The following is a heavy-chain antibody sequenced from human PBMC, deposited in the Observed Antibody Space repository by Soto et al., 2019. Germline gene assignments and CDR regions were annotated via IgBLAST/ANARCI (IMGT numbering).Heavy chain of an antibody. CDR3: ARSLRYFDWLSDPYYYYGMDV. CDR2: IIPIFGTA. CDR1: GGTFSSYA. J-gene: IGHJ6*02. D-gene: IGHD3-9*01. Sequence: QVQLVQSGAEVKKPGSSVKVSCKASGGTFSSYAISWVRQAPGQGLEWMGGIIPIFGTANYAQKFQGRVTITADESTXXAXMXXSSLRSEDTAVYYCARSLRYFDWLSDPYYYYGMDVWGQGTTVTVSS. V-gene: IGHV1-69*12.